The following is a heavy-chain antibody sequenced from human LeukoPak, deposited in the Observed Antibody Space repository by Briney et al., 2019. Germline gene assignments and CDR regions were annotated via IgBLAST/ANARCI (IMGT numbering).Heavy chain of an antibody. CDR3: ARVVSTSCCFDY. CDR1: GGSISSGDYS. V-gene: IGHV4-30-4*01. D-gene: IGHD2-2*01. CDR2: IYYSGST. J-gene: IGHJ4*02. Sequence: SETLSLTCTVSGGSISSGDYSWNWVRQPPGWGLEWIGHIYYSGSTSYKPSLKSRVTISVDTSKNQFSLKLSSVTAADTAVYYCARVVSTSCCFDYWGQGTLVTVSS.